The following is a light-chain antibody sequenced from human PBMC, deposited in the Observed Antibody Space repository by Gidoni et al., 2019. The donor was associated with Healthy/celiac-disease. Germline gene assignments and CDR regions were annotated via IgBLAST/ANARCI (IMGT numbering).Light chain of an antibody. CDR1: QSVSSSY. CDR3: QQYGSSPPFT. CDR2: GAS. J-gene: IGKJ3*01. V-gene: IGKV3-20*01. Sequence: VLTQSPGPLSLSPGERATLSCRASQSVSSSYLAWYQQKPGQAPRLLIYGASSRATGIPDRCSGSGSGTDFTLTISRLEPEDFAVYYCQQYGSSPPFTFGPGTKVDIK.